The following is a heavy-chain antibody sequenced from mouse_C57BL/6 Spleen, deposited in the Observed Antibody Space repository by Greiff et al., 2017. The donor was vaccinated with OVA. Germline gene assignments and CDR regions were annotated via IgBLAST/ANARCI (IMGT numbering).Heavy chain of an antibody. D-gene: IGHD2-1*01. CDR3: ARGEDIYYGNYDAMDY. Sequence: LVESGPELVKPGASVKISCKASGYSFTGYYMNWVKQSPEKSLEWIGEINPSTGGTTYNQKFKAKATLTVDKSSSTAYMQLKSLTSEDSAVYYCARGEDIYYGNYDAMDYWGQGTSVTVSS. J-gene: IGHJ4*01. CDR2: INPSTGGT. V-gene: IGHV1-42*01. CDR1: GYSFTGYY.